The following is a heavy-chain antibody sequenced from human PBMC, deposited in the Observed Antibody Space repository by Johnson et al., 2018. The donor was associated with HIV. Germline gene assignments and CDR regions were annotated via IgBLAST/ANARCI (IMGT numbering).Heavy chain of an antibody. CDR1: GFSFTKAW. CDR3: TAPIVGAIDAFDI. V-gene: IGHV3-15*01. CDR2: IKSKSDGATT. J-gene: IGHJ3*02. Sequence: MLLVESGGGCAKPGGSLRLSCAVSGFSFTKAWMSWVRQAPGKGLEWVGQIKSKSDGATTDYAAPVRGRFTISRDDSKNTLYLQMNSLETEDTSVYYCTAPIVGAIDAFDIWGQGTKVTVS. D-gene: IGHD5-12*01.